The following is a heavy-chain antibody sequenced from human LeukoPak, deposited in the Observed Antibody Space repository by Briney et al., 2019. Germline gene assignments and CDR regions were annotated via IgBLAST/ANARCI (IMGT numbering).Heavy chain of an antibody. J-gene: IGHJ6*02. V-gene: IGHV3-23*01. CDR1: GFTFSSYA. CDR2: ISGSGGST. D-gene: IGHD4/OR15-4a*01. Sequence: GGSLRLSCAASGFTFSSYAMSWVRQAPGKGLEWVSSISGSGGSTYYADSVKGRFTISRDNSKNTLYLQMNSLRAEDTAVYYCAKDGTNYDYYYYGMDVWGQGTTVTVSS. CDR3: AKDGTNYDYYYYGMDV.